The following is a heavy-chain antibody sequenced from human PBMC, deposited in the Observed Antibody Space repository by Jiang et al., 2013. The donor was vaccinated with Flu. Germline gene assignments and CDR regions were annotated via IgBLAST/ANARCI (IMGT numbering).Heavy chain of an antibody. CDR2: IRYDGSNK. V-gene: IGHV3-30*02. Sequence: VQLLESGGGVVQPGGSLRLSCAASGFTFSSYGMHWVRQAPGKGLEWVAFIRYDGSNKYYADSVKGRFTISRDNSKNTLYLQMNSLRAEDTAVYYCAKGNPGIAVAGLYYWGQGTLVTVSS. CDR1: GFTFSSYG. J-gene: IGHJ4*02. CDR3: AKGNPGIAVAGLYY. D-gene: IGHD6-19*01.